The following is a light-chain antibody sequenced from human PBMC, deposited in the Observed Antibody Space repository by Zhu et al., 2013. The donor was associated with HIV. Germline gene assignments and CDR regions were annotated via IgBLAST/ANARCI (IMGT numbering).Light chain of an antibody. Sequence: SYVLTQPPSVSVAPGQTATITCGGHNIGSKSVHWYQQKPGQAPVLVVYDDADRPSGIPERFSGSNSGTMSTLTISRVEAGDEADYYCQVWDSTSDHSHAVFGGGSNLTVL. CDR1: NIGSKS. CDR2: DDA. J-gene: IGLJ2*01. CDR3: QVWDSTSDHSHAV. V-gene: IGLV3-21*02.